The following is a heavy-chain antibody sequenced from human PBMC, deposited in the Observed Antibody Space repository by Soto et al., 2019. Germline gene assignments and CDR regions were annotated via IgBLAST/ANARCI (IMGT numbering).Heavy chain of an antibody. Sequence: EVQLLESGGGLVKPGGSLRLSCAASGFTFSSYALSWVRLAPGKGLEWVSAISGSGAGTYYADSVKGRFTISRDNSKNTLYLQMNSLRAEDTAVYYCANSIAAAGIAMDYWGQGTLVTVSS. CDR1: GFTFSSYA. V-gene: IGHV3-23*01. CDR2: ISGSGAGT. J-gene: IGHJ4*02. D-gene: IGHD6-13*01. CDR3: ANSIAAAGIAMDY.